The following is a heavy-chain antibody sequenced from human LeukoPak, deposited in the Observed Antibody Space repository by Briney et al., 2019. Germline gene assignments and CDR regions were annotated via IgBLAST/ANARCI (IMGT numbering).Heavy chain of an antibody. CDR3: ARDLSYSSSWYNWFDP. V-gene: IGHV3-30*02. D-gene: IGHD6-13*01. CDR1: GFTFSSYG. J-gene: IGHJ5*02. CDR2: IRYDGSNK. Sequence: GGSLRLSCAASGFTFSSYGMYWVRQAPGKGLEWVAFIRYDGSNKYYADSVKGRFTVSRDNSKNTLYLQMKSLRAEDTAVYYCARDLSYSSSWYNWFDPWGQGTLVTVSS.